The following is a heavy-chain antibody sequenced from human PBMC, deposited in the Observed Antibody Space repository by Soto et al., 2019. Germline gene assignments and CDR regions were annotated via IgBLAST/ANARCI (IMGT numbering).Heavy chain of an antibody. D-gene: IGHD4-17*01. CDR1: GFTFSSSA. J-gene: IGHJ6*02. CDR2: ISYDGSNK. V-gene: IGHV3-30-3*01. Sequence: GGSLRLSCAASGFTFSSSAMHWVRQAPGKGLEWVAVISYDGSNKYYADSVKGRFTISRDNSKNTLYLQMNSLRAEDTAVYYCARDLRTYGNYFDGMEVWGQGTTVTVS. CDR3: ARDLRTYGNYFDGMEV.